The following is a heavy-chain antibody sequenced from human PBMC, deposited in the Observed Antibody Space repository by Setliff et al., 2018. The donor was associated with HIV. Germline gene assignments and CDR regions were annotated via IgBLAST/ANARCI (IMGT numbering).Heavy chain of an antibody. D-gene: IGHD1-26*01. CDR1: GFTFSNFW. J-gene: IGHJ5*02. Sequence: GGSLRLSCATSGFTFSNFWMAWVRQAPGKGLEWVAAIRHDGNQIYYVDSVKGRFTISRDNARTSVYLEMNDLRVEDTAVYLCANLWEVGAWGQGTLVTVSS. CDR2: IRHDGNQI. V-gene: IGHV3-7*03. CDR3: ANLWEVGA.